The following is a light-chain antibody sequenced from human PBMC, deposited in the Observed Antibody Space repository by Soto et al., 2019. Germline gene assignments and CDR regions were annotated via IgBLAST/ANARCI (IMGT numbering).Light chain of an antibody. Sequence: QSVLTQPASVSGSPGQSITISCTGTSGDVGTYDLVSWYQHHPGAAPKLMIYGATRRPSGISNRFSGSKSGNTASLTISGLQAEDEAAYYCCSFAGSNSWVFGGGTKLTVL. J-gene: IGLJ3*02. V-gene: IGLV2-23*01. CDR1: SGDVGTYDL. CDR2: GAT. CDR3: CSFAGSNSWV.